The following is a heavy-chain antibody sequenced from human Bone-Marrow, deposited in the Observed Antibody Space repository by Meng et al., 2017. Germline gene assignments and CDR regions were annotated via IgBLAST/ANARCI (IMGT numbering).Heavy chain of an antibody. CDR1: GFTFDDYG. CDR2: INWNGGST. J-gene: IGHJ6*02. Sequence: GESLKISCAASGFTFDDYGMSWVRQAPGKGLEWVSGINWNGGSTGYADSVKGRFTISRDNAKNSLYLQMNNLRAEDTALYYCAKTKLLWFGDSYYYYGMDVWGQGTTVTVSS. V-gene: IGHV3-20*04. CDR3: AKTKLLWFGDSYYYYGMDV. D-gene: IGHD3-10*01.